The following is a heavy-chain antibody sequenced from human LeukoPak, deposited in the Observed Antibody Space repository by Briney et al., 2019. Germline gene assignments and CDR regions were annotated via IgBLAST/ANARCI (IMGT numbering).Heavy chain of an antibody. CDR1: GGSISSYY. J-gene: IGHJ2*01. Sequence: KPSETLSLTCTVSGGSISSYYWSWIRQPPGKGLEWIGYISYSGSTNYNPSLKSRVTISVDTSKNQFSLKLSSVTAADTAVYYCARGEGSYYYDSSGYYIPNWYFDLWGRGTLVTVSS. CDR3: ARGEGSYYYDSSGYYIPNWYFDL. V-gene: IGHV4-59*01. D-gene: IGHD3-22*01. CDR2: ISYSGST.